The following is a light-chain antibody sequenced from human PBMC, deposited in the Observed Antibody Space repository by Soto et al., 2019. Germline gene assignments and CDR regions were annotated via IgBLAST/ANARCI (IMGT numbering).Light chain of an antibody. CDR2: DAS. J-gene: IGKJ4*01. V-gene: IGKV3-11*01. CDR1: QSVGTN. Sequence: EIVLTQSPATLSLSPLEMATLSCRASQSVGTNLAWYQQKPGQAPRFLIYDASNRATGIPARFSGGGSGTDFTLTISSLEPEDFAVYYCQHRKTWPLTFGGGTKVDIK. CDR3: QHRKTWPLT.